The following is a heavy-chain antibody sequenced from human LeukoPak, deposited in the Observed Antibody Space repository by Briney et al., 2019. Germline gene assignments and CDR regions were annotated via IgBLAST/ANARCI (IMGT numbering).Heavy chain of an antibody. Sequence: GGSLRLSCVVSGFTFNNHGIHWVRQAPGKGLEWVAVATSDEINQYYADSVKGRFIISRDNSRNTLNLQMNNLRTEDTAFYYCAAFITTNLDYWGQGILVTVSS. V-gene: IGHV3-30*03. CDR3: AAFITTNLDY. CDR2: ATSDEINQ. CDR1: GFTFNNHG. J-gene: IGHJ4*02. D-gene: IGHD3-22*01.